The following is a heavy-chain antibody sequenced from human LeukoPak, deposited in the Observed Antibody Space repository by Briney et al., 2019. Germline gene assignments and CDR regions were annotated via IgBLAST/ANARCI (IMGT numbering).Heavy chain of an antibody. CDR3: TRVVTGTFDY. CDR2: IRSKVNGATT. D-gene: IGHD1-20*01. Sequence: GGSLRLSCTASGFTFGDYGMNWVRQAPGKGLEWVGFIRSKVNGATTEYAASVKGTFSIPRDDSNSIAYLQMNSLKTEDTAVYYCTRVVTGTFDYWGQGTPVTVSS. CDR1: GFTFGDYG. V-gene: IGHV3-49*04. J-gene: IGHJ4*02.